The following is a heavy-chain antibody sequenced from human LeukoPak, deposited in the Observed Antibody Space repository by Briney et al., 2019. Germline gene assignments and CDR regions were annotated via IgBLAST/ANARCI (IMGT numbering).Heavy chain of an antibody. CDR3: AHGSGYYLFDY. CDR2: HYCDDDK. V-gene: IGHV2-5*02. D-gene: IGHD3-22*01. J-gene: IGHJ4*02. CDR1: GFSLRTSGVG. Sequence: SGLKLVNPAQALTLTCTFSGFSLRTSGVGVDWIRQPLGKVLEWIAPHYCDDDKRYNPSLKSRLTITKDTSKTQVVLTMTNMDPEDTATYYCAHGSGYYLFDYWGQGTLVTVSS.